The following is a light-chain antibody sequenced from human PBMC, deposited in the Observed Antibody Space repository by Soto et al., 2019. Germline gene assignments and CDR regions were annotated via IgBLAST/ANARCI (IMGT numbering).Light chain of an antibody. Sequence: DIQMTQSPSSLSASVGDKVIITCRASRDISNYVVWFQQKPGKAPKTLIYSASSLQSGVSSRFSGYGSGTDFTLTISSLESEDFATYYCQQYKGYPLSFGQGTKLEIK. CDR1: RDISNY. V-gene: IGKV1-16*01. CDR3: QQYKGYPLS. J-gene: IGKJ2*03. CDR2: SAS.